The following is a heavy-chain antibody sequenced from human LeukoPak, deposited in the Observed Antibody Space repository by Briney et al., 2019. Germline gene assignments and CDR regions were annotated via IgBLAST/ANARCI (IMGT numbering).Heavy chain of an antibody. D-gene: IGHD2-15*01. Sequence: GGSLRLSCAASGFIFNSYSVNWVRQAPGKGLEWVSSISSIGTYIYYADSVRGRFTISRDNAKNSLYLQMNSLRAEDTALYYCARLISGTKESYYFDSWGQGSLVTVSS. J-gene: IGHJ4*02. CDR2: ISSIGTYI. V-gene: IGHV3-21*01. CDR3: ARLISGTKESYYFDS. CDR1: GFIFNSYS.